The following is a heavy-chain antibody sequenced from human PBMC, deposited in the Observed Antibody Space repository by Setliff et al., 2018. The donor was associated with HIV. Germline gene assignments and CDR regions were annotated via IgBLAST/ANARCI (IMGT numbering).Heavy chain of an antibody. D-gene: IGHD3-22*01. CDR2: IYYSGST. Sequence: PSETLSLTCTVSGGSISNYYWSWIRQPPGKGLEWIGYIYYSGSTTYNPSLESRVTISIDTSKNQISLKLSSVTAADTAVYYCARQHYYDSSGRNLMDVWGKGTTVTVSS. CDR3: ARQHYYDSSGRNLMDV. V-gene: IGHV4-59*08. J-gene: IGHJ6*03. CDR1: GGSISNYY.